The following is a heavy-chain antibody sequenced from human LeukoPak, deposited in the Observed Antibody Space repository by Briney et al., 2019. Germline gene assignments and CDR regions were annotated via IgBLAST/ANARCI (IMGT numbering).Heavy chain of an antibody. Sequence: GGSLRLSCAASGFTFSSYGMHWVRQAPGKGLEWVAFIRYDGSNKYYADSVKGRFTISRDNSKNTLYLQMNSLRAEDTAVYYCARLGTVTRARFDYWGQGTLVTVSS. V-gene: IGHV3-30*02. J-gene: IGHJ4*02. D-gene: IGHD4-17*01. CDR3: ARLGTVTRARFDY. CDR1: GFTFSSYG. CDR2: IRYDGSNK.